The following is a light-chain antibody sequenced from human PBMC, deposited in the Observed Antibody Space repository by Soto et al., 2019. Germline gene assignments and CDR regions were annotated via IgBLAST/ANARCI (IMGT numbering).Light chain of an antibody. CDR3: QQRSNWPRT. CDR2: DAS. Sequence: EIVMTQSPATLSVSPGERATLSCRASQSVSSNYLAWYQQKPGQAPRLLIYDASNRAIGIPGRFSGTGSGTSLILTISSLEPEDSAVYYCQQRSNWPRTFGQGTKVDIK. J-gene: IGKJ2*01. V-gene: IGKV3D-20*02. CDR1: QSVSSNY.